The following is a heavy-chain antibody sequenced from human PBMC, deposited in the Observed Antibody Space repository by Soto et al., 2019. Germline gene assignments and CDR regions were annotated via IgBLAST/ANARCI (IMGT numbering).Heavy chain of an antibody. CDR1: GFSFSDYY. Sequence: GGSLRLSCAASGFSFSDYYMSWVRQAPGKGLEWVSYISGSSSYTNYADSVKGRFTISRDNAKNSLFLQMNSLRAEDTAVYYCARDNYSSSYYGMDVWGQGTTVTVSS. CDR2: ISGSSSYT. CDR3: ARDNYSSSYYGMDV. V-gene: IGHV3-11*06. J-gene: IGHJ6*02. D-gene: IGHD6-13*01.